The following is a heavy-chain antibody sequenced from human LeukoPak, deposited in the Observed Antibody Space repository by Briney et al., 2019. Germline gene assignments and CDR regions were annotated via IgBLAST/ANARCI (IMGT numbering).Heavy chain of an antibody. D-gene: IGHD3-10*01. CDR1: GFTFSSYS. J-gene: IGHJ4*02. Sequence: GGSLRLSCAASGFTFSSYSMNWVRQAPGKGPEWVSSISSSSSYIYYADSVKGRFTISRDNAKNSLYLQMNSLRAEDTAVYYCAGYHYYGSGSYYPFDYWGQGTPVTVSS. V-gene: IGHV3-21*01. CDR3: AGYHYYGSGSYYPFDY. CDR2: ISSSSSYI.